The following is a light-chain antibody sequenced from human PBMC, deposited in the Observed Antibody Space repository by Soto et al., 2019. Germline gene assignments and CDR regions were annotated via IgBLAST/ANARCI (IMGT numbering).Light chain of an antibody. Sequence: DIQMTQSPSSLSASVGDRVTITCQASQDISNYLNWYQQKPGKAPKLLIYDASNLETGAPSRFSRSGSGTDFTFTISSLQPEDIATYYCQQYDNLPSYTFGQGTKLEIK. J-gene: IGKJ2*01. V-gene: IGKV1-33*01. CDR2: DAS. CDR1: QDISNY. CDR3: QQYDNLPSYT.